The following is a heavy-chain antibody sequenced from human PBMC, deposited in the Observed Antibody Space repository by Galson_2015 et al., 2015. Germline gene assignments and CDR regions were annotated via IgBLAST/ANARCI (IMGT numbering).Heavy chain of an antibody. J-gene: IGHJ6*02. CDR3: ARRWSLAVLGTDV. Sequence: SVKISCKASGYTFTSYAMHWVRQAPGQRLEWMGRINAGNGNTKYSQKFQGRVTITRDTSASTAYMELSSLRSEDTAVYYCARRWSLAVLGTDVWGQGTTVAVSS. CDR1: GYTFTSYA. CDR2: INAGNGNT. V-gene: IGHV1-3*01. D-gene: IGHD4-23*01.